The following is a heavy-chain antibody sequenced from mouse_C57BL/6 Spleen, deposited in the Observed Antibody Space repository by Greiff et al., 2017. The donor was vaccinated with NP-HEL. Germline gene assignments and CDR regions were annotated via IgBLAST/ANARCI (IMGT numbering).Heavy chain of an antibody. CDR1: GYTFTSYW. Sequence: VQLQQSGAELVRPGSSVKLSCKASGYTFTSYWMHWVKQRPIQGLEWIGNIDPSDSETHYNQKFKDKATLTVDKSSSTAYMQLSSLTSEDSAVYYCARERGREDYFDYWGQGTTLTVSS. CDR2: IDPSDSET. V-gene: IGHV1-52*01. D-gene: IGHD3-3*01. CDR3: ARERGREDYFDY. J-gene: IGHJ2*01.